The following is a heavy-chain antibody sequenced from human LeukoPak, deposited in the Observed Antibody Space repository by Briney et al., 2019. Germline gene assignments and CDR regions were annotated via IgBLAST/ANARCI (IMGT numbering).Heavy chain of an antibody. CDR2: ISYIGRT. CDR3: ARDLVTVTKGFDI. CDR1: DDSFSSHY. D-gene: IGHD4-17*01. J-gene: IGHJ3*02. V-gene: IGHV4-59*11. Sequence: PSETLSLTCAVSDDSFSSHYWTWIRQPPGKGLEWIGYISYIGRTNYHPSLKSRVTISIDTSKNQFSLKLTSVTAADTAVYYCARDLVTVTKGFDIWGQGTMVSVSS.